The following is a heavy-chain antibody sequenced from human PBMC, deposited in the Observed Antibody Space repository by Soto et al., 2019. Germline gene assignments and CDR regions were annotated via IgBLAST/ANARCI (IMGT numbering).Heavy chain of an antibody. Sequence: PSETLSLTCTVSGGSMSSYYWSWIRQPPGKGLEWIGYIYYSGSTIYNPSLKSRVTISVDTSKNQFSLKLSSVTAADTAVYYCARVYSSSWYQYLYYSDAWGHGTLVTV. D-gene: IGHD6-13*01. CDR2: IYYSGST. CDR3: ARVYSSSWYQYLYYSDA. CDR1: GGSMSSYY. J-gene: IGHJ4*03. V-gene: IGHV4-59*01.